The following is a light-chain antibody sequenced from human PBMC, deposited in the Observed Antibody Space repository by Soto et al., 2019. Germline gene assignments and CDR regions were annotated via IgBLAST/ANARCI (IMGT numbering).Light chain of an antibody. Sequence: QSVLTQPPSVSAAPGQKVTISCSGSSSNIGNNYVSWYRQHPGTAPKVLIYDNNRRPSGIRDRFSGSKSGTSATLGITGLQTGDEADYYCATWDTRLSAVVFGGGTKLTVL. V-gene: IGLV1-51*01. CDR3: ATWDTRLSAVV. CDR2: DNN. CDR1: SSNIGNNY. J-gene: IGLJ2*01.